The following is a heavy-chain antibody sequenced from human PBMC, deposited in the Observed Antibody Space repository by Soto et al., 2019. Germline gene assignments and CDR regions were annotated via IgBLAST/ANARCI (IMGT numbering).Heavy chain of an antibody. D-gene: IGHD3-22*01. V-gene: IGHV3-21*01. CDR2: ISSSSSYI. Sequence: VQLVESGGGLVKPGGSLRLSCAASGFTFSSYSMNLVRQAPGKGLEWVSSISSSSSYIYYADSVKGRFTISRDNAKNSLYLQRNSLRAEDTAVYYCARVAMIVVVPRCPDAFDIWGQGTMVTVSS. J-gene: IGHJ3*02. CDR3: ARVAMIVVVPRCPDAFDI. CDR1: GFTFSSYS.